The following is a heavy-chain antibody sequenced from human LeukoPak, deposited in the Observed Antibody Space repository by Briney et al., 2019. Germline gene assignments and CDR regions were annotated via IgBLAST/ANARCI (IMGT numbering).Heavy chain of an antibody. J-gene: IGHJ4*02. Sequence: GGSLRLSCVVSGLTFSDYWMSWVRQAPGKGLEWVGNIKQDGSETYYGDSVKGRFTISRDNAKKSLYLQMNNLRAEDTTVYYCARHLTFFDYWGQGALVSVSS. D-gene: IGHD4/OR15-4a*01. CDR1: GLTFSDYW. CDR2: IKQDGSET. CDR3: ARHLTFFDY. V-gene: IGHV3-7*01.